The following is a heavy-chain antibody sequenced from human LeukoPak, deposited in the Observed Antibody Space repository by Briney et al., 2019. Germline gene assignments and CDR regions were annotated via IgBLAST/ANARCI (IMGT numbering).Heavy chain of an antibody. CDR3: ARGLPNYYGMDV. V-gene: IGHV3-74*01. J-gene: IGHJ6*02. CDR1: AFTFNNYW. Sequence: PGGSLRLSCVASAFTFNNYWTHWVRQAPGKGLVWVSRIKGDGSSRNYADSVRGRFTISRDNAKNTVYLQMNSLRTEDTAVYYCARGLPNYYGMDVWGQGTTVTVSS. CDR2: IKGDGSSR.